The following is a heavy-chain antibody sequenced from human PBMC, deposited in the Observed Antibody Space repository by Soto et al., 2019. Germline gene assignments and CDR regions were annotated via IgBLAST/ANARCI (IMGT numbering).Heavy chain of an antibody. J-gene: IGHJ6*01. D-gene: IGHD6-6*01. CDR3: ARDQGQLVYYYYYGMDV. V-gene: IGHV3-30-3*01. CDR1: GFTFSSYA. Sequence: QVQLVESGGGVVQPGRSLRLSCAASGFTFSSYAMHWVRQAPGKGLEWVAVISYDGSNKYYADSVKGRFTISRDNSKNTLYMQMNSLRAEDTAVYYCARDQGQLVYYYYYGMDVLGQRTTVTVSS. CDR2: ISYDGSNK.